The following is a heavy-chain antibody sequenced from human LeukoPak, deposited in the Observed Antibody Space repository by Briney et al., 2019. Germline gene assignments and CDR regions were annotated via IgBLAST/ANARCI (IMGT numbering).Heavy chain of an antibody. Sequence: GGSLRLSCAASGFTFSSYEMNWVRQAPGKGLEWVSYISSSGSTIYYADSVKGRFTISRDNSKNTLHLQMNSLRAEDTAVYYCARDIGLMVYAPYYFDYWGQGTLVTVSS. V-gene: IGHV3-48*03. CDR3: ARDIGLMVYAPYYFDY. CDR1: GFTFSSYE. J-gene: IGHJ4*02. CDR2: ISSSGSTI. D-gene: IGHD2-8*01.